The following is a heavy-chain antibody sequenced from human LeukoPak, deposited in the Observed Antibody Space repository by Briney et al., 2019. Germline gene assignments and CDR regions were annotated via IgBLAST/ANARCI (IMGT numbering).Heavy chain of an antibody. CDR1: GYTFTSYW. J-gene: IGHJ4*02. D-gene: IGHD5-24*01. CDR3: ARNYHQLDY. V-gene: IGHV5-51*01. CDR2: IYPGDSDP. Sequence: GESLKISCKGSGYTFTSYWIAWVRQMPGKGLEWMGIIYPGDSDPRYSPSFQGQVTISADKSISTAYLQWSSLKASDTAMYYWARNYHQLDYWGQGTLVTVSS.